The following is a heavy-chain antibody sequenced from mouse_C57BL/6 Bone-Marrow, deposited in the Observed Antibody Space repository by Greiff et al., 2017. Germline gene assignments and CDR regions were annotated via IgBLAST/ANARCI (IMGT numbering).Heavy chain of an antibody. D-gene: IGHD1-1*01. CDR3: ARPYGSSLYYAMDY. J-gene: IGHJ4*01. CDR2: ISSGSSTI. Sequence: EVHLVESGGGLVKPGGSLKLSCAASGFTFSDYGMHWVRQAPEKGLEWVAYISSGSSTIYSADTVKGRFTISRDNAKNTLFLQMTSLRSEDTAMYYCARPYGSSLYYAMDYWGQGTSVTVSS. CDR1: GFTFSDYG. V-gene: IGHV5-17*01.